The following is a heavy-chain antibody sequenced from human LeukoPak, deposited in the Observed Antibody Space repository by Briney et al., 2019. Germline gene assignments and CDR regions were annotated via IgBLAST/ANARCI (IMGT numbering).Heavy chain of an antibody. D-gene: IGHD3-22*01. V-gene: IGHV1-18*01. CDR1: GYTFTSYG. CDR2: ISGYNGYT. J-gene: IGHJ5*02. CDR3: ARDEARYSSGYYPNWFDP. Sequence: ASVKVSCKASGYTFTSYGISWVRQAPGQGLEWMGWISGYNGYTHYAHHLQGRVTMTTDTSTSTAYMELRSLRSDDTAVYYCARDEARYSSGYYPNWFDPWGQGTLVTVSS.